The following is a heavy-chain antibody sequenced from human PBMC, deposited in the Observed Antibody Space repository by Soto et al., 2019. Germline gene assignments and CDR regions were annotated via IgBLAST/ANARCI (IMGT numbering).Heavy chain of an antibody. CDR1: GGTFNTYT. CDR2: FIPILDMA. J-gene: IGHJ4*02. Sequence: QVQVVQSGAEVQKPESSVKVSCKPSGGTFNTYTVNWVRLAPGHGLEWMGRFIPILDMANYAQKFQDRVTMTADRSTFTAYMELNSLTSDDTAVYYCAITYCRDNACPRDFDFWGAGTRVTVSS. CDR3: AITYCRDNACPRDFDF. D-gene: IGHD2-21*01. V-gene: IGHV1-69*02.